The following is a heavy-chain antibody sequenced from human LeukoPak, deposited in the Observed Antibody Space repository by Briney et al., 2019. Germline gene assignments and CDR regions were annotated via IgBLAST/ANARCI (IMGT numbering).Heavy chain of an antibody. CDR2: MSYDGSNK. J-gene: IGHJ3*02. CDR3: AKTRAYYYDNKEVRDVFDI. CDR1: GFTFSSNG. D-gene: IGHD3-22*01. V-gene: IGHV3-30*18. Sequence: GGSLRLSCAASGFTFSSNGMHWVRQAPGKGLEWVALMSYDGSNKNYADSVKGRFTISRDNSKNTLYLQMSSLRAEDTAVYYCAKTRAYYYDNKEVRDVFDIWGQGTMVTVSS.